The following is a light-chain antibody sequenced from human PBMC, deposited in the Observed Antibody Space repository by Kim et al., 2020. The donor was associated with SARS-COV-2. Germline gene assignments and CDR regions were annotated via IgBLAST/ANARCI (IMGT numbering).Light chain of an antibody. CDR1: HSVANNY. CDR3: QQYVTSLVT. V-gene: IGKV3-20*01. Sequence: IVLTQSPGTLSLYPGERATLSCRASHSVANNYVAWYQHKPGQPPRFLIYAASRRATGIPDRFSGSGSGTDFTLTISRLESEDFAVYYCQQYVTSLVTFGGGTKVDIK. J-gene: IGKJ4*01. CDR2: AAS.